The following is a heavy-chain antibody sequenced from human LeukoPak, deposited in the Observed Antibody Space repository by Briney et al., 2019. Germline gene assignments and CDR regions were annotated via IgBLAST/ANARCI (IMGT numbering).Heavy chain of an antibody. CDR1: GFSFSNFA. CDR2: ISHDGGTK. Sequence: PGGSLRLSCAASGFSFSNFAIHWVRQAPGKGPEWLAVISHDGGTKHYADSVKGRFTISRDNSNNSLSLQMNSLSAEDTAVYYCARARGRWHLLPLDFWGQGTLVTVSS. V-gene: IGHV3-30*04. J-gene: IGHJ4*02. D-gene: IGHD1-26*01. CDR3: ARARGRWHLLPLDF.